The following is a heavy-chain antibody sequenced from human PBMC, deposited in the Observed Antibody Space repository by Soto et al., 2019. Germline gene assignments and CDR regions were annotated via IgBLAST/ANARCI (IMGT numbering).Heavy chain of an antibody. V-gene: IGHV4-39*01. CDR3: ARRDSSGYYYAFDI. CDR2: IYYSGST. CDR1: GGSISSSSYY. J-gene: IGHJ3*02. D-gene: IGHD3-22*01. Sequence: QLQLQESGPGLVKPSETLSLTCTVSGGSISSSSYYWGWIRQPPGKGLEWIGSIYYSGSTYYNPSLKSRGTIAVDTSKNQFSRKLSSVTAADTAVYYCARRDSSGYYYAFDIWGQGTMVTVAS.